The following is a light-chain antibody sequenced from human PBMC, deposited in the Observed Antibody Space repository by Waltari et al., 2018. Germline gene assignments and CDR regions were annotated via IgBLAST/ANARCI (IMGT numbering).Light chain of an antibody. CDR2: DDS. CDR3: QVWDTSSNLHVV. Sequence: SYVLTQPPSVSVAPRKTARITCGGNNIGRKSVHWYQQKPGQAPVLVVYDDSDRPSGIPERFSGSNSGNTATLTISRVEAGDEADYYCQVWDTSSNLHVVFGGGAKLTVL. V-gene: IGLV3-21*03. CDR1: NIGRKS. J-gene: IGLJ2*01.